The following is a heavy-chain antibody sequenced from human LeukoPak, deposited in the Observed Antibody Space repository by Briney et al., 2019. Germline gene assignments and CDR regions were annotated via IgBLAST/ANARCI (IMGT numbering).Heavy chain of an antibody. Sequence: SETLSLTCAVSGYSISSGYYWGWIRQPPGKGLEWIVNIYHSGSAYYNPSLQSRVTISVDTSTNQFSLKLSSVTAADTAVYYCARYSGSYLLYWGQGTLVTVSS. J-gene: IGHJ4*02. D-gene: IGHD1-26*01. CDR1: GYSISSGYY. CDR2: IYHSGSA. V-gene: IGHV4-38-2*01. CDR3: ARYSGSYLLY.